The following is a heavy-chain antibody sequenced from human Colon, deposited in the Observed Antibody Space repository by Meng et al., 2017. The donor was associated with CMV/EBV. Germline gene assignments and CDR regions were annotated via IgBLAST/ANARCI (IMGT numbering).Heavy chain of an antibody. Sequence: CTASGYMFTRYNINWVRQAPGQWLEWMGYINPKTANPTYVQGFTGRFVFSLDTSVSTAYLQISSLEAEDTAVYYCATGSVAADGKGYWGQGTLVTVSS. CDR3: ATGSVAADGKGY. D-gene: IGHD6-13*01. V-gene: IGHV7-4-1*02. J-gene: IGHJ1*01. CDR1: GYMFTRYN. CDR2: INPKTANP.